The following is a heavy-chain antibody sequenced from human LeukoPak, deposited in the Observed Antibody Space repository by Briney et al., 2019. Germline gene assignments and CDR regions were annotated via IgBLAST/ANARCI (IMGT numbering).Heavy chain of an antibody. Sequence: GGSLRPSCAASGFTFSSYSMNWVRQAPGKGLEWVSSISSSSSYIYYADSVKGRFTISRDNAKNTLYLQMNSLRAEDTAVYYCARDGKMATIHWGQGTLVTVSS. CDR1: GFTFSSYS. CDR3: ARDGKMATIH. CDR2: ISSSSSYI. D-gene: IGHD5-24*01. J-gene: IGHJ4*02. V-gene: IGHV3-21*01.